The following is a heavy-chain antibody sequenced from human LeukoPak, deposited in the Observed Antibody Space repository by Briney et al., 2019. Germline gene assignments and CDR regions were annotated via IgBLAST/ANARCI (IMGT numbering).Heavy chain of an antibody. CDR2: ISSSGSTI. Sequence: GGSLRLSCAASGFTFSSYEMNWVRQAPGKGLEWVSYISSSGSTIYYADSVKGRFTISRDNAKNSLYPQMNSLRAEDTAVYYCARDDWGSADYWGQGTLVTVSS. CDR3: ARDDWGSADY. D-gene: IGHD7-27*01. J-gene: IGHJ4*02. V-gene: IGHV3-48*03. CDR1: GFTFSSYE.